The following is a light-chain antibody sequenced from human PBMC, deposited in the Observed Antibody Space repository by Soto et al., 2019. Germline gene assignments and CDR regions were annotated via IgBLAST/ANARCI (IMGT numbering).Light chain of an antibody. CDR1: QSISRY. Sequence: DIQMTQAPSSLSASVGDRVTITCRASQSISRYLNWYQQKPGTAPKLLIYAASSLQSGVPSRFSASGSRTHFTLTISSLQTEDFATYYCQQSYSTPPVTFSPGTKVDIK. CDR2: AAS. J-gene: IGKJ3*01. CDR3: QQSYSTPPVT. V-gene: IGKV1-39*01.